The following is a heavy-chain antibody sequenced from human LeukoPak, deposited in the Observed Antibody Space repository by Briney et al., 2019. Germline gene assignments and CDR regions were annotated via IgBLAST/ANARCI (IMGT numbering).Heavy chain of an antibody. V-gene: IGHV3-30*03. D-gene: IGHD6-13*01. CDR2: ISYDGSSK. CDR3: ARDLMGIAYRGAFYY. CDR1: GFTFSSYS. Sequence: GGSLRLSCAASGFTFSSYSMNWVRQAPGKGLDWVAVISYDGSSKYYADSLKGRFTISRDNSKNTLYLQMNSLRAEDTAVYYCARDLMGIAYRGAFYYWGQGTLVTVSS. J-gene: IGHJ4*02.